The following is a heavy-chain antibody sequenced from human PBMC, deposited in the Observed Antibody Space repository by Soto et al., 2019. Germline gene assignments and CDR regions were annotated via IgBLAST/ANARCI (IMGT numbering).Heavy chain of an antibody. Sequence: LRLSCAASGFTFSNYGMHWVRQAPGKGLEWVAVIWYDGNNKYYADSVKGRFTISRDNSNNTLYVQMTSLRAEDTAVYYCARGLHSLFDYWGQGTLVTVSS. CDR3: ARGLHSLFDY. V-gene: IGHV3-33*01. CDR2: IWYDGNNK. J-gene: IGHJ4*02. CDR1: GFTFSNYG. D-gene: IGHD2-21*01.